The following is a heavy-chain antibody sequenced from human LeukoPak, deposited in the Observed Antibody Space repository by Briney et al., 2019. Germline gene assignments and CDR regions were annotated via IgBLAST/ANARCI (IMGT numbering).Heavy chain of an antibody. D-gene: IGHD3-22*01. CDR3: ARAPVRDDSSGYYFRS. Sequence: PSETLSLTCTVSGGSISSYYWSWIRRPPGKGLEWIGYIYYSGSTYYNPSLKSRVTISVDTSKNQFSLKLSSVTAADTAVYYCARAPVRDDSSGYYFRSWGQGTLVTVSS. J-gene: IGHJ4*02. CDR1: GGSISSYY. V-gene: IGHV4-59*06. CDR2: IYYSGST.